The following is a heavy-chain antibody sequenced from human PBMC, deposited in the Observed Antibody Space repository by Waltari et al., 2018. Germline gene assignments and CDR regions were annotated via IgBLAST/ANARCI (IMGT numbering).Heavy chain of an antibody. CDR2: IYYSGST. Sequence: QLQLPESGPGLVKPSETLSLTCTVSGGSIRSSSYYWGWIRQSPGKGLEWIGSIYYSGSTYYNPTLKSRVTISGDTSKKQFSLKLSSVTAADTAVYYCARHWKKSGYRFDPWGQGTLVTVSS. CDR1: GGSIRSSSYY. D-gene: IGHD5-12*01. V-gene: IGHV4-39*01. CDR3: ARHWKKSGYRFDP. J-gene: IGHJ5*02.